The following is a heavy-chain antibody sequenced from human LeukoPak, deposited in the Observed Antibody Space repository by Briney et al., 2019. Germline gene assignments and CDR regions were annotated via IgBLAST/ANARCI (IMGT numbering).Heavy chain of an antibody. CDR3: ARGLYCSGGSCYFDY. Sequence: GGSLRLSCAASGFTFSSYWMSWVRQAPGKGLEWVANIKQDGSEKYYVDSVKGRFTISRDNAKNSLYLQMNSLRAEDTAVYYCARGLYCSGGSCYFDYWGQGTLVAVSS. CDR2: IKQDGSEK. J-gene: IGHJ4*02. V-gene: IGHV3-7*01. CDR1: GFTFSSYW. D-gene: IGHD2-15*01.